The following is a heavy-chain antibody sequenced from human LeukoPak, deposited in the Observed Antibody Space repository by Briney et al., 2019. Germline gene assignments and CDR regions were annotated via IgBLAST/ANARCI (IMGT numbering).Heavy chain of an antibody. J-gene: IGHJ6*04. CDR1: GFTFSSYE. Sequence: GGSLRLSCVASGFTFSSYEMNWVRQAPGKGLEWLSYIGSSDSTTHYADSVQGRFTISRDNAKNSLFLQMNSLRAEDTAVYYCAELGITMIGGVWGKGTTVTISS. CDR3: AELGITMIGGV. D-gene: IGHD3-10*02. CDR2: IGSSDSTT. V-gene: IGHV3-48*03.